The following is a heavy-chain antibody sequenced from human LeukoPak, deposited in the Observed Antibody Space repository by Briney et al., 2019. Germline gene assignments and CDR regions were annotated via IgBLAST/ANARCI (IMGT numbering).Heavy chain of an antibody. CDR3: VKGTSGYYYYYAMDV. CDR1: GFTFSTYA. D-gene: IGHD3-10*01. V-gene: IGHV3-64D*06. CDR2: ISNNGGST. J-gene: IGHJ6*04. Sequence: GGSLRLSCSASGFTFSTYAMHWVRQAPGKGLEYVSAISNNGGSTYSADSVRGRFSISRDNSKNTLYLQMSSLRPEDTAVYFCVKGTSGYYYYYAMDVWGKGTTVAVSS.